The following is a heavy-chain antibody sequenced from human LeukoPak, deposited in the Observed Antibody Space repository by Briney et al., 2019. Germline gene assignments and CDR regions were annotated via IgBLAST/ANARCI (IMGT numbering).Heavy chain of an antibody. V-gene: IGHV4-4*07. CDR1: GGSISSYY. Sequence: SETLSLTCTVSGGSISSYYWSWIRQPAGKGLEWIGRIYTSGSTNYNPSLKSRVTMSVDTSKNQFSLKLSSVTAADTAVYYCARAELAGYSSGWYIDYWGQGTLVTVSS. J-gene: IGHJ4*02. D-gene: IGHD6-19*01. CDR2: IYTSGST. CDR3: ARAELAGYSSGWYIDY.